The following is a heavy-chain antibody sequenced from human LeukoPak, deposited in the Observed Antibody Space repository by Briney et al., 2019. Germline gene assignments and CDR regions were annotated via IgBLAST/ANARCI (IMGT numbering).Heavy chain of an antibody. J-gene: IGHJ4*02. CDR2: IYHSGST. CDR3: AVKRAYTFWFAD. Sequence: SETLSLTCDVSGYSISSGSYWGWIRQPPGKGLEWIGSIYHSGSTYYEPPLKSRVTISVDTSKNQFSLNLKSVTAADTATYYCAVKRAYTFWFADWGQGTLVTVSS. CDR1: GYSISSGSY. V-gene: IGHV4-38-2*01. D-gene: IGHD5-18*01.